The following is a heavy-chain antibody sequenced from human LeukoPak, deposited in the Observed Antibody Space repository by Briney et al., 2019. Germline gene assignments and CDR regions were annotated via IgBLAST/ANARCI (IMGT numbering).Heavy chain of an antibody. CDR3: ARADGSSGYSLITYFAY. CDR2: ISYDGSNK. V-gene: IGHV3-30-3*01. D-gene: IGHD3-22*01. CDR1: GFTFSSYA. Sequence: GRSLRLSCAASGFTFSSYAMHWVRQAPGKGLERVAVISYDGSNKYYAGSVKGRFTISRDNSKNTLYLQMNSLRAEDTAVYYCARADGSSGYSLITYFAYWGQGTLVTVSS. J-gene: IGHJ4*02.